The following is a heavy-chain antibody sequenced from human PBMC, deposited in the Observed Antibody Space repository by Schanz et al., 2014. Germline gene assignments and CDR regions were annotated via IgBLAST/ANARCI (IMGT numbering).Heavy chain of an antibody. D-gene: IGHD1-1*01. CDR1: GGSIRSGTYY. Sequence: QVQLQESGPGLVKPSQTLSLTCTVSGGSIRSGTYYWSWIRQPAGKARDWVGRVFPKGITNYNPPRKSRVTISLDTSKNQFSLTLTLLTAADTAVYYCARDTTWRLDLWGRGTLVTVSS. V-gene: IGHV4-61*02. CDR3: ARDTTWRLDL. CDR2: VFPKGIT. J-gene: IGHJ2*01.